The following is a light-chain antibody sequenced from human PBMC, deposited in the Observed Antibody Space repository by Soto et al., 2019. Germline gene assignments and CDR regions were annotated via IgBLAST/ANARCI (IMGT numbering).Light chain of an antibody. CDR3: QHYGNLRWT. Sequence: EIFLTQSPATLSVSPGERATLSCRASQRISSNSLAWYQQKPGPAPRLLISDASNRATGIPDRLSGSGSGTDFNLTISRLEPEDFAVYYCQHYGNLRWTFGQGTQVEMK. J-gene: IGKJ1*01. V-gene: IGKV3D-20*01. CDR2: DAS. CDR1: QRISSNS.